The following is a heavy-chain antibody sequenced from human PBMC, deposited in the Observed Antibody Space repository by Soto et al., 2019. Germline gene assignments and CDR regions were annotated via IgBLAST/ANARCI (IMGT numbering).Heavy chain of an antibody. CDR2: IYPSDFDT. J-gene: IGHJ4*02. Sequence: GESLKISCKGSGYNFAGYWIAWVRQMPGKGLELMGIIYPSDFDTRYRPSFQGQVTISADKSISSAYLQWSSLRASDTAMYYCARGGVSTRTFDYWGQGTPVTV. V-gene: IGHV5-51*01. D-gene: IGHD3-3*01. CDR1: GYNFAGYW. CDR3: ARGGVSTRTFDY.